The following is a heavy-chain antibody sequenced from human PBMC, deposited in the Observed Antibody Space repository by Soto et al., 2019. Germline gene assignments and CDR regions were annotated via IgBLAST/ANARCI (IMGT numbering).Heavy chain of an antibody. Sequence: QLQLQESGPGLVKPSETLSLTCTVSGDSVSSSNYYWGWIRQPPGKGLEWLGRLSYGGSTYYSPSLNGRVTISVATSKNQFALKLSSGTAADTAGYYCARHEDSGSAFDVWGQGTMVTVSS. CDR2: LSYGGST. CDR3: ARHEDSGSAFDV. V-gene: IGHV4-39*01. CDR1: GDSVSSSNYY. J-gene: IGHJ3*01. D-gene: IGHD3-10*01.